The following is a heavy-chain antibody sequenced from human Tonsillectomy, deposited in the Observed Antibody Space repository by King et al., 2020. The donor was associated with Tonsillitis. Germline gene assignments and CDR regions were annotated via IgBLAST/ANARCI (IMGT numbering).Heavy chain of an antibody. V-gene: IGHV3-9*01. Sequence: VQLVESGGGLVQPGRSLRLSCAASGFTFDDFAMHWVRQAPGKGLEWVSHISWNSNSIGYADSVKGRFTISRDNANNSLYLQMKSLRAEDTALYYCAKDISLPIYSFYSWGQGTMVTVSS. CDR3: AKDISLPIYSFYS. J-gene: IGHJ3*01. CDR2: ISWNSNSI. CDR1: GFTFDDFA. D-gene: IGHD3-3*01.